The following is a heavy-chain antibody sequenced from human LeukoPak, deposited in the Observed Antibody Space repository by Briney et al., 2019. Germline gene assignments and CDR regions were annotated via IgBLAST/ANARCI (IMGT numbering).Heavy chain of an antibody. D-gene: IGHD3-9*01. V-gene: IGHV3-48*04. CDR3: ARGYDISDY. CDR1: GFTFSSYS. Sequence: GGSLRLSCAASGFTFSSYSMNWVRQAPGKGLEWLSYISSSSSTIYYADSVKGRFTIPRDNAKNSLYLQMNSLRAEDTAMYYCARGYDISDYWGQGTVVTVSS. CDR2: ISSSSSTI. J-gene: IGHJ4*02.